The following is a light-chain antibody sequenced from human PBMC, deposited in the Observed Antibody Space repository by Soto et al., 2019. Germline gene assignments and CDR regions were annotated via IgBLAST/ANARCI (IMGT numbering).Light chain of an antibody. CDR3: QQYSNWPLWT. J-gene: IGKJ1*01. V-gene: IGKV3-15*01. Sequence: EIVMTQSPATLSVSPGERATLSCRASQSVSSNLAWYQQKPGQAPRLLIYGASTRATGIPARFSGSGSGTEFTLTISSLQSEDCAVYYCQQYSNWPLWTFGPGTKVEIK. CDR2: GAS. CDR1: QSVSSN.